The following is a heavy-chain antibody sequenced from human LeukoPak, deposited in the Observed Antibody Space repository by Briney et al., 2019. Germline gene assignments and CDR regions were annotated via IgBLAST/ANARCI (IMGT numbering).Heavy chain of an antibody. CDR1: GFTFSSYA. CDR2: INHSGST. Sequence: GSLRLSCAASGFTFSSYAMSWVRQPPGKGLEWIGEINHSGSTNYNPSLKSRVTISVDTSKNQFSLKLSSVTAADTAVYYCARVHSSSWYYWGQGTLVTVSS. V-gene: IGHV4-34*01. CDR3: ARVHSSSWYY. J-gene: IGHJ4*02. D-gene: IGHD6-13*01.